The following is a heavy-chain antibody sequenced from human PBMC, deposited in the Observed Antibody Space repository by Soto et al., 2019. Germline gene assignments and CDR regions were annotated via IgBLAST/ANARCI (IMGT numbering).Heavy chain of an antibody. CDR3: VRGPWLVGDVTSFDY. J-gene: IGHJ4*02. V-gene: IGHV3-30*03. D-gene: IGHD6-19*01. Sequence: SLRLSCAASGFTFSSYGMHWVRQAPGKGLEWVAVISYDGSNKYYADSVKGRFTISRDNSKNTLYLQMNSLRAEDTAVYYCVRGPWLVGDVTSFDYWGQGTLVTVSS. CDR1: GFTFSSYG. CDR2: ISYDGSNK.